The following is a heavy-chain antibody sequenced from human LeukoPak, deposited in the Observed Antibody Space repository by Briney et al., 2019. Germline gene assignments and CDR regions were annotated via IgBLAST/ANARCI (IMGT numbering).Heavy chain of an antibody. CDR1: GFTFNTYA. CDR2: ISDSGGST. J-gene: IGHJ4*02. Sequence: GGSLRLSCAASGFTFNTYAMNWVRQAPGKGLEWVSAISDSGGSTYYAGSVKGRFTISRDNSKNKVYLQIHRLSAEDTAVYYCAKGKGSSSSSIDWWGQGTLVTVSS. V-gene: IGHV3-23*01. CDR3: AKGKGSSSSSIDW. D-gene: IGHD2-15*01.